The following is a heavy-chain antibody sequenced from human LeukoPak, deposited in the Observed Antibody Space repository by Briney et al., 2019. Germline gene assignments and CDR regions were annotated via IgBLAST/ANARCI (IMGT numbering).Heavy chain of an antibody. D-gene: IGHD4-11*01. CDR1: GFTVSSNY. CDR3: ARLRNYVGWFDP. Sequence: PGGSLRLSCAASGFTVSSNYTSWVRQAPGKGLEWVSVIYSGGSTYYADSVKGRFTISRDNSKNTLYLQMNSLRAEDTAVYYCARLRNYVGWFDPWGQGTLVTVSS. J-gene: IGHJ5*02. CDR2: IYSGGST. V-gene: IGHV3-66*04.